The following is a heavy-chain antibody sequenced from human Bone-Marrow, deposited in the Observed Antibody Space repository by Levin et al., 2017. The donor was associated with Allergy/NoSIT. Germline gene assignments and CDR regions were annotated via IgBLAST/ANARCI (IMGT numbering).Heavy chain of an antibody. Sequence: SVKVSCKASGFTFTSSAMQWVRQARGQRLEWIGWIVVGSGNTNYAQKFQERVTITRDMSTSTAYMELSSLRSEDTAVYYCAAAYYYGSGSYRGFYFDYWGQGTLVTVSS. CDR1: GFTFTSSA. V-gene: IGHV1-58*02. J-gene: IGHJ4*02. D-gene: IGHD3-10*01. CDR3: AAAYYYGSGSYRGFYFDY. CDR2: IVVGSGNT.